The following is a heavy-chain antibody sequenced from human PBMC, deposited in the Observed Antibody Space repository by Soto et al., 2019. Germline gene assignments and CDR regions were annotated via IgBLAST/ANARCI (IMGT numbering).Heavy chain of an antibody. V-gene: IGHV4-39*01. J-gene: IGHJ4*02. CDR1: GGSVSSSSYY. Sequence: SSETLSLTCTVSGGSVSSSSYYWGWVRQPPGKGLEWIGSVYYSGSTYYNPSLESRVTISVDKSKNQFSLKLMSLSAADTAVYYCARHMIPGPEYYFDYWGQGTLVTVSS. D-gene: IGHD3-16*01. CDR2: VYYSGST. CDR3: ARHMIPGPEYYFDY.